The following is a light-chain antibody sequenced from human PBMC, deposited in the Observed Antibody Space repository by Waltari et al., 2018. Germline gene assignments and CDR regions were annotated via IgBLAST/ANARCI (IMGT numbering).Light chain of an antibody. CDR3: CSYAGSSVSV. CDR1: SSDVGNYNI. V-gene: IGLV2-23*02. Sequence: QSALTQTATVSGSPGQSITISCTGSSSDVGNYNIVPWYQQHPGEAPKPIIYDVNKRPLGFSNRFSGSKSGNTASLTISGLQAADEADYYCCSYAGSSVSVFGGGTKVTVL. J-gene: IGLJ3*02. CDR2: DVN.